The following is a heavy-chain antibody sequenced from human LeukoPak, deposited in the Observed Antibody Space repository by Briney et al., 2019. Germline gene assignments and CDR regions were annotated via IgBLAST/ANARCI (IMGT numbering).Heavy chain of an antibody. CDR3: ARAHQTHDYSNGNWFDP. D-gene: IGHD4-11*01. CDR1: GGSITSYY. CDR2: IYTSGST. J-gene: IGHJ5*02. V-gene: IGHV4-4*07. Sequence: PSETLSLTCTVSGGSITSYYWSWIRQAAGKGLEWIARIYTSGSTNYNPSLKSRVTMSVDMSKNQFSLKLSSVTAADTAVYYCARAHQTHDYSNGNWFDPWGQGTLVTVSS.